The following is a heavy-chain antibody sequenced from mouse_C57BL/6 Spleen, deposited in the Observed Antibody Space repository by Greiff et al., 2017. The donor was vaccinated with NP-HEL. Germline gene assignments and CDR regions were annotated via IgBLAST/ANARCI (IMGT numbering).Heavy chain of an antibody. D-gene: IGHD2-2*01. J-gene: IGHJ3*01. V-gene: IGHV5-17*01. CDR3: ARQGYEWTWFAY. CDR1: GFTFSDYG. CDR2: ISSGSSTI. Sequence: DVQLVESGGGLVKPGGSLKLSCAASGFTFSDYGMHWVRQAPEKGLEWVAYISSGSSTIYYADTVKGRFTISRDNAKNTLFLQMTSLRSEDTAMYYCARQGYEWTWFAYWGQGTLVTVSA.